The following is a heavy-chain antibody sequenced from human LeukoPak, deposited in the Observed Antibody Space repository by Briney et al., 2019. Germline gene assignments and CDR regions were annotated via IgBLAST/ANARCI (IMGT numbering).Heavy chain of an antibody. D-gene: IGHD7-27*01. CDR2: IYYSGST. Sequence: PSETLSLTCTVSGGSIGSSSYYWGWIRQPPGKGLEWIGSIYYSGSTYYNPSLKSRVTISVDTSKNQFSLKLSSVTAADTAVYYCARHPPGDPFDYWGQGTLVTVSS. J-gene: IGHJ4*02. CDR3: ARHPPGDPFDY. CDR1: GGSIGSSSYY. V-gene: IGHV4-39*01.